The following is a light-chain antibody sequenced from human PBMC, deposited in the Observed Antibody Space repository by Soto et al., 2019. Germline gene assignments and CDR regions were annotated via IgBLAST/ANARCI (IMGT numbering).Light chain of an antibody. Sequence: EIVMTQSPLSLPVTPGEPASISCRSSQSLLHSNGYNYLDWYLQKPGQSPQLLIYLGSTRASGVPDRFSGSASCTDFTLKITRVEAEDVGIYYCMQALQTPNTFGQGTKVDIK. V-gene: IGKV2-28*01. CDR1: QSLLHSNGYNY. CDR3: MQALQTPNT. CDR2: LGS. J-gene: IGKJ2*01.